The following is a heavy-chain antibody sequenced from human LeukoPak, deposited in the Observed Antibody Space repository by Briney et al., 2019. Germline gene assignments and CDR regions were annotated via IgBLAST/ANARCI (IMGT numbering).Heavy chain of an antibody. CDR1: GFTVNRKY. J-gene: IGHJ4*02. CDR3: ARDRYLDY. CDR2: ISSGYST. V-gene: IGHV3-53*01. Sequence: PGGSLRLSCAASGFTVNRKYMNWVRQAPGKGLEWVSVISSGYSTDYADSVKGRFTVSRDNSKNTLYLQMNSLRAEDTAVYYCARDRYLDYWGQGTLVTVSS.